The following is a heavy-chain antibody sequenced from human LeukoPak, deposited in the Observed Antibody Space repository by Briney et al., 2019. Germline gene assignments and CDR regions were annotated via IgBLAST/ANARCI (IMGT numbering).Heavy chain of an antibody. Sequence: GESLKISCKGSGYRFTNYWIGWVRQMPGKGLEWMGIIYPGDSDTRYSPSFQGQVTISADRSISTAYLQWSSLKASDTAMYYCARLYYYRSGTYLYYFDYWGQGTLVTVSS. CDR1: GYRFTNYW. J-gene: IGHJ4*02. CDR2: IYPGDSDT. D-gene: IGHD3-10*01. CDR3: ARLYYYRSGTYLYYFDY. V-gene: IGHV5-51*01.